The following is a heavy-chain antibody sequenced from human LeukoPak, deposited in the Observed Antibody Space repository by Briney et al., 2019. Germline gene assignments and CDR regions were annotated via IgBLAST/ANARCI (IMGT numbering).Heavy chain of an antibody. CDR2: ISSSSYI. CDR1: GFTFSVYS. J-gene: IGHJ4*02. Sequence: GGSLRLSCAASGFTFSVYSMNWVRQAPGKGLEWVSSISSSSYIYYADSVKGRFTISRDNAKNSLYLQMNSLRAEDTAVYYCARKRCDYYDSSGYYCYFDYWGQGTLVTVSS. D-gene: IGHD3-22*01. CDR3: ARKRCDYYDSSGYYCYFDY. V-gene: IGHV3-21*01.